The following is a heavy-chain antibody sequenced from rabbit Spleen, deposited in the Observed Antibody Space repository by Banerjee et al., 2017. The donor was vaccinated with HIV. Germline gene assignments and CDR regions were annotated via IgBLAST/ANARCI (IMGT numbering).Heavy chain of an antibody. D-gene: IGHD4-2*01. CDR1: GVSFSSGYD. V-gene: IGHV1S40*01. CDR2: IYTGNSKT. CDR3: ARDAAGREDFNL. Sequence: QQLVESGGGVVKPGASLTLTCKSSGVSFSSGYDMCCVRQAPGKGLEWIACIYTGNSKTYSATWAKGRFTISKTSSTTVTLQMTSLTAADTATYFCARDAAGREDFNLWGQGTLVTVS. J-gene: IGHJ4*01.